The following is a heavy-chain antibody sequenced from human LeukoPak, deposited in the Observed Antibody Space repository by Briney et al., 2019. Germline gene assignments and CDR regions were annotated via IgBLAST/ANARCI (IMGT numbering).Heavy chain of an antibody. J-gene: IGHJ2*01. Sequence: GGSLRLSCAASGFTFSSYAMSWVRQAPGKGLEWVSAISGSGGSTYYADPVKGRFTISRDNAKNSLYLQMNSLRAEDTAVYYCARDQGYGDYVGYFDLWGRGTLVTVSS. V-gene: IGHV3-23*01. CDR3: ARDQGYGDYVGYFDL. D-gene: IGHD4-17*01. CDR1: GFTFSSYA. CDR2: ISGSGGST.